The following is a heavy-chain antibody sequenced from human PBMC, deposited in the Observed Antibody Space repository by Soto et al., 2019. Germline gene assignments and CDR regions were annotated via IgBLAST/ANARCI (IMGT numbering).Heavy chain of an antibody. CDR2: ISYDGSNK. CDR1: GFTFSSYA. Sequence: QVQLVESGGGVVQPGRSLRLSCAASGFTFSSYAMHWVRQAPGKGLEWVAVISYDGSNKYYADSVKGRFTISRDNSKNTLYLQINSLRAEDTAVYYCASPSAAGNPDYGMDVWGQGTTVTVSS. CDR3: ASPSAAGNPDYGMDV. D-gene: IGHD6-13*01. V-gene: IGHV3-30-3*01. J-gene: IGHJ6*02.